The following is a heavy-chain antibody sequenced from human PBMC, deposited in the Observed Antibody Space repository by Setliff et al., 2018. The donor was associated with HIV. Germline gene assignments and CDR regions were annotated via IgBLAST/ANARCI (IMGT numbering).Heavy chain of an antibody. CDR2: IHTTGCT. J-gene: IGHJ5*02. V-gene: IGHV4-61*09. Sequence: SETLSLTCSVSGDSISSGSYYWSWIRLPAGKGLEWIGQIHTTGCTNYNPSLKSRVTISIDTSKNQFSLNPNSVTATDTAVYYCAKRTFGSGRFDPWGQGTLVTVSS. CDR1: GDSISSGSYY. D-gene: IGHD3-16*01. CDR3: AKRTFGSGRFDP.